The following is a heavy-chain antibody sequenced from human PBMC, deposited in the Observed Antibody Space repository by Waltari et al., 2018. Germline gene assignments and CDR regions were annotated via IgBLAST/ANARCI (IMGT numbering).Heavy chain of an antibody. CDR2: IGAYNVNT. CDR3: ARYCSSTSCKLNLDN. V-gene: IGHV1-18*01. Sequence: QVQLVQSGAEVKTPGASVKVSCKASGYTFTSNGISWVRQAPGQGLEWMGCIGAYNVNTNNAQQLQVRVTMTTDTSTSTAYMGLRSLRSADTAVYYCARYCSSTSCKLNLDNWGQGTLVTVSS. D-gene: IGHD2-2*01. CDR1: GYTFTSNG. J-gene: IGHJ4*02.